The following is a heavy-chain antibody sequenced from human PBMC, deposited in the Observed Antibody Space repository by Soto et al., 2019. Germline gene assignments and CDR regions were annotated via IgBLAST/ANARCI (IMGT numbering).Heavy chain of an antibody. CDR2: IYYRGNT. J-gene: IGHJ4*02. CDR1: GGSVSSGSYY. V-gene: IGHV4-61*01. D-gene: IGHD3-9*01. CDR3: ARHPGYYDILTGYTTYYFDY. Sequence: SETLSLTCTVSGGSVSSGSYYWSWIRQPPGKGLEWIGYIYYRGNTNYNPSLKSRVTISLDTPKNQFSLKLSSVTAADTAVYYCARHPGYYDILTGYTTYYFDYWGQGILVTVSS.